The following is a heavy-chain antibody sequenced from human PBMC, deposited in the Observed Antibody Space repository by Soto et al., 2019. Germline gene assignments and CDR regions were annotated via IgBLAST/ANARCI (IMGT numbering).Heavy chain of an antibody. CDR1: GASISSGTFY. D-gene: IGHD3-16*01. CDR3: ARSLILPRLHMYPYDY. Sequence: SETLSLTCTVSGASISSGTFYWGWIRQPPGKGLESIANIYYDGSTYYNPSLKSRVTISLDTSKNQFSLKLSSVTAADTAVYYCARSLILPRLHMYPYDYCAQRTLDPGSS. CDR2: IYYDGST. V-gene: IGHV4-39*01. J-gene: IGHJ4*02.